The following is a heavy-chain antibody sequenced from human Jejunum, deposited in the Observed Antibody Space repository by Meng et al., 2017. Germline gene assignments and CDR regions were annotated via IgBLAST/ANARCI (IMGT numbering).Heavy chain of an antibody. D-gene: IGHD1-26*01. CDR2: IYYSGST. J-gene: IGHJ4*02. CDR1: GDSVSSDNYY. Sequence: QVPLQESGPGLVRPSETLSLPCTVSGDSVSSDNYYWSWIRQPPGKGLEWIGYIYYSGSTDHNPSLKSRVTMSVDTSRNQFSLNLSPVTAADTAVYYRARVILYSGSYYFDSWGQGTLVTVSS. V-gene: IGHV4-61*01. CDR3: ARVILYSGSYYFDS.